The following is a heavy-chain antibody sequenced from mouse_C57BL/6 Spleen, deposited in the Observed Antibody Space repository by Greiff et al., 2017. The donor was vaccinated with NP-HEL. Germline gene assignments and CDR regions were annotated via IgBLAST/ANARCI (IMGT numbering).Heavy chain of an antibody. CDR3: ASGLGQGY. J-gene: IGHJ2*01. D-gene: IGHD4-1*01. CDR1: GYTFTSYW. Sequence: QVQLKQPGAELVRPGTSVKLSCKASGYTFTSYWMHWVKQRPGQGLEWIGVIDPSDSYTNYNQKFKGKATLTVDTSSSTAYMQLSSLTSEDSAVYYCASGLGQGYWGQGTTLTVSS. V-gene: IGHV1-59*01. CDR2: IDPSDSYT.